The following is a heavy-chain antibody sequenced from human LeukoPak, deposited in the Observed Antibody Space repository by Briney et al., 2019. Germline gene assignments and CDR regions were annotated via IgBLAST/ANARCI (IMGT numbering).Heavy chain of an antibody. CDR2: ISSDASTI. Sequence: QSGGSLRLSCATSGCTFSSYWMHWVRQPPGKGLVWVSHISSDASTISYAESVKGRFTISRDNARNTLYLQMSSLRAEDTAVYYCARDSGWTDYWGQGTLVTVPS. V-gene: IGHV3-74*01. CDR3: ARDSGWTDY. J-gene: IGHJ4*02. D-gene: IGHD6-19*01. CDR1: GCTFSSYW.